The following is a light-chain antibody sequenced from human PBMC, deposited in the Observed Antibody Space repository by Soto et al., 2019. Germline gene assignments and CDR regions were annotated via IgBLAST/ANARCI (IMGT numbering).Light chain of an antibody. CDR2: DVS. V-gene: IGLV2-14*01. CDR3: SSYTSTTTVRFV. J-gene: IGLJ1*01. Sequence: QSVLAQPASVSGSPGQSITISCTGTSSDIGDSNFVSWYQHHPGKAPKLLIYDVSDRPSRISSRFSGSKSANTASLTISALQAEDQALYYCSSYTSTTTVRFVFGTGTKLTVL. CDR1: SSDIGDSNF.